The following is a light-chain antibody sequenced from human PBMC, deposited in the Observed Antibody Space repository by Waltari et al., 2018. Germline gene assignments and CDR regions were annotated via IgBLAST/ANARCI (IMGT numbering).Light chain of an antibody. V-gene: IGKV3-20*01. CDR2: GAS. CDR3: QHYLRLPVT. J-gene: IGKJ1*01. CDR1: QSVTTA. Sequence: EIGLTQSPGSLSLSPGESATLSCRTSQSVTTALAWYQQKPGQAPRLLIYGASNRATGIPDRFSGSGAGTDFSLTISSLEPEDFAVYYCQHYLRLPVTFGQGTKVEVK.